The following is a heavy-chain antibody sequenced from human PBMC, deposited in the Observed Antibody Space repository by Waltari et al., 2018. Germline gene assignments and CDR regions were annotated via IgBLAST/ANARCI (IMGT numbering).Heavy chain of an antibody. CDR1: GFSFSNYD. D-gene: IGHD2-15*01. J-gene: IGHJ5*01. CDR3: TSWRVVAGTGWFDS. Sequence: EVQLLESGGGLVQPGGSLRLSCAASGFSFSNYDMAWVRQAPGKGLEWVSGIRNSGGNTYYGASVKGRFAISRDNSRNTLHLQMNGLRAEDTAIYYCTSWRVVAGTGWFDSWGQGTLVTVSS. V-gene: IGHV3-23*01. CDR2: IRNSGGNT.